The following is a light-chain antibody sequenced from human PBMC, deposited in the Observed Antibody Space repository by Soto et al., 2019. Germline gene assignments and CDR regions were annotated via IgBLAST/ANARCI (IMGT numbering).Light chain of an antibody. Sequence: EIVLTQSPATLSLSPGERATLSCRASQSVSSYLAWYQQKPGQAPRLLIYDASNRATGIPARFSGSGSGTDFTLTISSLEPEDFAVYYCQKRSNWPGTFGPGTKV. J-gene: IGKJ3*01. CDR2: DAS. CDR1: QSVSSY. CDR3: QKRSNWPGT. V-gene: IGKV3-11*01.